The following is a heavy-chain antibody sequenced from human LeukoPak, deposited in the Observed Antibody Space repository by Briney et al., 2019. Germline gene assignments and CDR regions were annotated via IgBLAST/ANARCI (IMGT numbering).Heavy chain of an antibody. CDR2: IYYSGST. CDR1: GGSISSSSYY. CDR3: ARLPLTEYSSGYSDM. D-gene: IGHD6-19*01. Sequence: SETLSLTCTVSGGSISSSSYYWGWIRQPPGKGLEWIGSIYYSGSTYYNPSLKSRVTISVDTSKNQFSLKLSSVTAADTAVYYCARLPLTEYSSGYSDMWGQGTMVTVSS. J-gene: IGHJ3*02. V-gene: IGHV4-39*01.